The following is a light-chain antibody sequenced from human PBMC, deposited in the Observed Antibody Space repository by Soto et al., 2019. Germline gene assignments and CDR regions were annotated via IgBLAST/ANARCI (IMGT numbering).Light chain of an antibody. V-gene: IGKV3-20*01. Sequence: IVLTQSPGTLSLSPGERATLSCRASQSVAKNYLAWYQQEPGQAPRLLIYGPSSRATGIPDRFSGSGSGTAFTLTISRLEPEEFAVYYCHQYASSPQTFGQGTKVEIK. J-gene: IGKJ1*01. CDR2: GPS. CDR3: HQYASSPQT. CDR1: QSVAKNY.